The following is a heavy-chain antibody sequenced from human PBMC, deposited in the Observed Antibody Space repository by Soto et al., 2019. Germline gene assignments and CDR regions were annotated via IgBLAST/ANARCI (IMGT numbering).Heavy chain of an antibody. Sequence: QVELVQSGADVKKPGASVRVSCKASGYTFTNYYVHWVRQAPGQGPEWMGWINPFSGVTDYAQKFQGRVTMTTDTSIDTAYMHLTGLTSDDTAVYYCVREGTTGYWDFNLWGRGTLVTVSS. V-gene: IGHV1-2*02. CDR3: VREGTTGYWDFNL. CDR2: INPFSGVT. CDR1: GYTFTNYY. D-gene: IGHD1-1*01. J-gene: IGHJ2*01.